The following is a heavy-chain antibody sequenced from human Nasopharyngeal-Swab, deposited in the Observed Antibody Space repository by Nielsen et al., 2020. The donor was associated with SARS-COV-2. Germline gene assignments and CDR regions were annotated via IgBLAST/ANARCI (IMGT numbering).Heavy chain of an antibody. V-gene: IGHV4-38-2*02. Sequence: SETLSLTYTVSGYSISSGYYWGWIRQPPGKGLEWIGEIYHSGSTNYNPSLKSRVTISVDKSKNQFSLKLSSVTAADTAVYYCATSYGDPDWYFDLWGRGTLVTVSS. CDR3: ATSYGDPDWYFDL. D-gene: IGHD4-17*01. J-gene: IGHJ2*01. CDR2: IYHSGST. CDR1: GYSISSGYY.